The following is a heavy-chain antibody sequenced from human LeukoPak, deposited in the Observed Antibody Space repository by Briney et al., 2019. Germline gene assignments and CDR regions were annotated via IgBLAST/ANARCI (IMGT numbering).Heavy chain of an antibody. CDR3: ARESGDTRTVNSFDF. Sequence: SETPSLTCTVSGDSISSYSYYWAWIRQSPGKGLEWIGSILFRGATYYNPSLKPRITMSVDTSQNRFSLKLTSVTAADSAVYFCARESGDTRTVNSFDFWGRGTLITVSS. CDR1: GDSISSYSYY. D-gene: IGHD2-21*01. J-gene: IGHJ4*01. CDR2: ILFRGAT. V-gene: IGHV4-39*07.